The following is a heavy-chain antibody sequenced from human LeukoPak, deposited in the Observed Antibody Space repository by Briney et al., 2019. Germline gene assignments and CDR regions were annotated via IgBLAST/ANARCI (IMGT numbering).Heavy chain of an antibody. CDR3: ARARWPQRLLFSDY. CDR1: GFTFSSYA. Sequence: GGSLRLSCAASGFTFSSYAMSWVRQAPGKGLEWVSAISGSGGSTYYADSVKGRFTISRDNSKNTLYLQMNSLRAWDTAVYYCARARWPQRLLFSDYWGQGTLVTVSS. V-gene: IGHV3-23*01. D-gene: IGHD2-15*01. J-gene: IGHJ4*02. CDR2: ISGSGGST.